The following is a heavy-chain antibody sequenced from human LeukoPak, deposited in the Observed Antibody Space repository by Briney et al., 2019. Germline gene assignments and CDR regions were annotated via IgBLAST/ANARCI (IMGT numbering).Heavy chain of an antibody. CDR3: AKSGLNRFDY. Sequence: GGSLRLSCAASGFTFTNYNMNWVRQAPGKGLEWVSSITSDGRYIYYGDSVKGRFTISRDNAKNSVFLQMDSLRAEDTAVYYCAKSGLNRFDYWGQGTLVTVSS. CDR2: ITSDGRYI. D-gene: IGHD2-15*01. CDR1: GFTFTNYN. V-gene: IGHV3-21*01. J-gene: IGHJ4*02.